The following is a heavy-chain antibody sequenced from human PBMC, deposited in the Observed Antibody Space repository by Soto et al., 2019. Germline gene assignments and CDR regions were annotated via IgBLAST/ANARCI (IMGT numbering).Heavy chain of an antibody. J-gene: IGHJ4*02. CDR1: GGTFSRYS. D-gene: IGHD3-22*01. CDR3: ARDGTLYDSSGYYYLY. V-gene: IGHV1-69*13. Sequence: SVQVSCKASGGTFSRYSMSWVQQAPGQGLEWMGGIIPLFGKANYAQKFQGRVTITADESTSTAYMELSSLRSEDTAVYYCARDGTLYDSSGYYYLYWGQGTLVTVSS. CDR2: IIPLFGKA.